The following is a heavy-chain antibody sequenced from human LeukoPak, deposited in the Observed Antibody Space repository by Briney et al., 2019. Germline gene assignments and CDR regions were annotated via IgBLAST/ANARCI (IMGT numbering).Heavy chain of an antibody. CDR1: GYTFTGYY. V-gene: IGHV1-2*06. CDR2: INPNSGGT. D-gene: IGHD3-10*01. CDR3: ASGDLWFGELTKFDY. J-gene: IGHJ4*02. Sequence: ASVKVSCKASGYTFTGYYIHWVRQAPGQGLEWMGRINPNSGGTNYAQKFQGRVTMTRDTSISTAYMELSRLRSDDTAVYYCASGDLWFGELTKFDYWGQGSLVTVSS.